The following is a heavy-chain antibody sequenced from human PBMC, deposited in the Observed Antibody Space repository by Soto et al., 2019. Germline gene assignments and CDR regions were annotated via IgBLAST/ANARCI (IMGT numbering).Heavy chain of an antibody. J-gene: IGHJ3*02. CDR1: GGSISSGGYS. CDR2: MYHSGST. V-gene: IGHV4-30-2*01. Sequence: GDPSETLSLTCAVSGGSISSGGYSWSWIRQPPGKGLEWIGYMYHSGSTYYNPSLKSRVTISVDRSKNQFSLTVTSVTAADTAVYYCARVFRRAMHAFDIWGQGTMVTVSS. D-gene: IGHD2-2*01. CDR3: ARVFRRAMHAFDI.